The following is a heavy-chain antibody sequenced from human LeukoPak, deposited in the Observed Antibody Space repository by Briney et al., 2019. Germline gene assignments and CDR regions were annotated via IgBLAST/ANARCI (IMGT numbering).Heavy chain of an antibody. V-gene: IGHV3-33*01. D-gene: IGHD4-23*01. J-gene: IGHJ4*02. CDR3: ARDGLDGYGGTFPDRDY. Sequence: GFTXXSYGXRWVRQAPGKGLEWVAVIWYDGSNKYYADSVKGRFTISRDNSKNTLYLQMNSLRAEDTAVYYCARDGLDGYGGTFPDRDYWGQGTLVTVSS. CDR1: GFTXXSYG. CDR2: IWYDGSNK.